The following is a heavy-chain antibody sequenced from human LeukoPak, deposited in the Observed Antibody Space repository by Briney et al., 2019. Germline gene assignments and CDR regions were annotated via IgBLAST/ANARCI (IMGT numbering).Heavy chain of an antibody. CDR2: INHSGST. CDR3: ARTRRRGYYYYYYMDV. Sequence: SETLSLTCAVYGGSFSGYYWSWIRQPPGKGLEWIGEINHSGSTNYNPSLKSRVTISVDTSKNQFSLKLSSVTAADTAVYYCARTRRRGYYYYYYMDVWGKGTTVTISS. V-gene: IGHV4-34*01. J-gene: IGHJ6*03. CDR1: GGSFSGYY.